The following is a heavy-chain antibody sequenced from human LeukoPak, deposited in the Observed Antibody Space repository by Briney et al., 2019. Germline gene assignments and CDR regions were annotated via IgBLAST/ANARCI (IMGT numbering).Heavy chain of an antibody. V-gene: IGHV4-30-2*01. CDR1: GGSISSGGYS. CDR3: GENRYSGSLSPFDI. J-gene: IGHJ3*02. Sequence: SETLSLTCAVSGGSISSGGYSWSWIRQPPGKGLEWIGYIYHSGSTYYNPSLKSRVTISVDRSKNQFSLKLSSVTAADTAVYYCGENRYSGSLSPFDIWGQGTMVTVSS. D-gene: IGHD1-26*01. CDR2: IYHSGST.